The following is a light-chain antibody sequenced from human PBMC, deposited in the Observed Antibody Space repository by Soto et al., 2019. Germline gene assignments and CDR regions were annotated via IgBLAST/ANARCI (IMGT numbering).Light chain of an antibody. CDR2: ETS. Sequence: EILMTQSPATLSVSPGERATLSCRASQFVSSKLAWFQHKPGQPPRLLIYETSSRATGVPPRFSASWSGTNFTLSISSLQSEDFAVYDGHQYNDWWTVGQGTKVDIK. CDR3: HQYNDWWT. CDR1: QFVSSK. V-gene: IGKV3-15*01. J-gene: IGKJ1*01.